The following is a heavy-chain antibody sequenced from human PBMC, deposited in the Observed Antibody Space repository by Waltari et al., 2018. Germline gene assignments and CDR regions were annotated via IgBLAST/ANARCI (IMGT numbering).Heavy chain of an antibody. CDR1: GYTFTSYG. CDR3: ARPKLVLSYYYGMDV. Sequence: QVQLVQSGAEVKKPGASVKVSCKASGYTFTSYGISWVRQAPGQGREWMGWISAYNGNTNYAQKLQGRVTMTTDTSTSTAYMGLRSLRSDDTAVYYCARPKLVLSYYYGMDVWGQGTTVTVSS. V-gene: IGHV1-18*01. J-gene: IGHJ6*02. CDR2: ISAYNGNT. D-gene: IGHD6-6*01.